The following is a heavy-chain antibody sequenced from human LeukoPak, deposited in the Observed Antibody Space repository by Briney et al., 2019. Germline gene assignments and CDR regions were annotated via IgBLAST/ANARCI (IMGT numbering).Heavy chain of an antibody. CDR1: GGSISSGGYY. CDR2: IYYSGST. Sequence: SQTLSLTCTVPGGSISSGGYYWSWIRQHPGKGLEWIGYIYYSGSTYYNPSLKSRVTISVDTSKNQFSLKLSSVTAADTAVYYCARFGLGYGSGSFLWGQGTLVTVSS. V-gene: IGHV4-31*03. J-gene: IGHJ4*02. CDR3: ARFGLGYGSGSFL. D-gene: IGHD3-10*01.